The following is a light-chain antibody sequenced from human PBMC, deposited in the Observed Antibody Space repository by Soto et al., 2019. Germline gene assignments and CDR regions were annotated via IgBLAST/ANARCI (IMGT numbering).Light chain of an antibody. V-gene: IGKV3-20*01. Sequence: EIVLTQSPGTLSLSPGERATLSCRASQSISSSYLVWYQHKPGQAPRLLLFATSIRATGIPDRISGSGSGTDFTLSISRLEPEDFEVYYCQQYDTSPFTFGPGTKVAIK. CDR2: ATS. J-gene: IGKJ3*01. CDR3: QQYDTSPFT. CDR1: QSISSSY.